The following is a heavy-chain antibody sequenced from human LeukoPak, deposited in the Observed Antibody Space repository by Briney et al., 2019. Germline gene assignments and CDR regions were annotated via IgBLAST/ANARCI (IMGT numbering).Heavy chain of an antibody. Sequence: RGSLRLSCAASGLTFSSYAMSWVRQAPGKGLEWVSAISGSGGSTYYADSVKGRFTISRDNSKNTQYLQMNSLRAEDTAVYYCAKGSSWALEYFQHWGQGTLVTVSS. J-gene: IGHJ1*01. V-gene: IGHV3-23*01. CDR2: ISGSGGST. CDR3: AKGSSWALEYFQH. D-gene: IGHD6-13*01. CDR1: GLTFSSYA.